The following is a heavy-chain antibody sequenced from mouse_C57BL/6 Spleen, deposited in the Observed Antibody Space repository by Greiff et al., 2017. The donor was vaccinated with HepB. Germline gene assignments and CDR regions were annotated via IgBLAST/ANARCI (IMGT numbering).Heavy chain of an antibody. CDR1: GYSITSGYY. J-gene: IGHJ3*01. V-gene: IGHV3-6*01. Sequence: EVKLMESGPGLVKPSQSLSLTCSVTGYSITSGYYWNWIRQFPGNKLEWMGYISYDGSNNYNPSLKNRISITRDTSKNQFFLKLNSVTTEDTATYYCARPLSYDYDGTPFAYWGQGTLVTVSA. D-gene: IGHD2-4*01. CDR2: ISYDGSN. CDR3: ARPLSYDYDGTPFAY.